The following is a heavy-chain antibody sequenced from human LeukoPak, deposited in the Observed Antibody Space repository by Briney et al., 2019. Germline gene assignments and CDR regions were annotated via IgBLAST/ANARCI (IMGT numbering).Heavy chain of an antibody. Sequence: SETLSLTCTVSGGSIGSYYWSWIRQPPGKGLEWIGYIYYSGSTNCNPSLKSRVTISVDTSKNQFSLKLSSVTAADTAVYYCARPQGYCSSTSCYHWFDPWGQGTLVTVSS. J-gene: IGHJ5*02. V-gene: IGHV4-59*08. CDR3: ARPQGYCSSTSCYHWFDP. D-gene: IGHD2-2*01. CDR1: GGSIGSYY. CDR2: IYYSGST.